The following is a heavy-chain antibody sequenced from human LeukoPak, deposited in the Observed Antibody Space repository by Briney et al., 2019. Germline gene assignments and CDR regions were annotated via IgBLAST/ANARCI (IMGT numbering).Heavy chain of an antibody. V-gene: IGHV3-23*01. CDR1: QFNFNKFG. Sequence: GGSLRLSCATSQFNFNKFGMTWVRQAPGKGLEWVSAISGSGGSTYYADSVKGRFTISRDNSKNTLYLQMNSLRAEDTAVYYCARGGSSSWRVGGASYYYYMDVWGKGTTVTVSS. CDR2: ISGSGGST. CDR3: ARGGSSSWRVGGASYYYYMDV. D-gene: IGHD6-13*01. J-gene: IGHJ6*03.